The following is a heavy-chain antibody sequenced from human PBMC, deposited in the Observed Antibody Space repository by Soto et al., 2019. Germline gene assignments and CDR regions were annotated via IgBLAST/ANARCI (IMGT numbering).Heavy chain of an antibody. Sequence: PSETLSLTCTVSGGSISSYYWSWIRQPAGKGLEWIGRIYTSGSTNHNPSLKSRVTMSVDTSKNQFSLKLSSVTAADTAVYYCATQMENYYDSSGYYSNWFDPWGQGTLVTVSS. D-gene: IGHD3-22*01. CDR3: ATQMENYYDSSGYYSNWFDP. CDR1: GGSISSYY. V-gene: IGHV4-4*07. J-gene: IGHJ5*02. CDR2: IYTSGST.